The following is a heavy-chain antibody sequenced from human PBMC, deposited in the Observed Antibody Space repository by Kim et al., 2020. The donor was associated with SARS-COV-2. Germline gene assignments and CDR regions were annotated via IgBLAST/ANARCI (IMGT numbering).Heavy chain of an antibody. J-gene: IGHJ4*02. CDR1: GFTFDDYG. CDR3: VRGYAGGPFDL. D-gene: IGHD3-16*01. CDR2: INRNSDST. Sequence: GGSLRLSCAASGFTFDDYGMSWVRQAPGKGLEWVSGINRNSDSTGYADSVKGRLTISRDNAKNSLFLQMNSPRAEDTALYHCVRGYAGGPFDLWGQGTLV. V-gene: IGHV3-20*01.